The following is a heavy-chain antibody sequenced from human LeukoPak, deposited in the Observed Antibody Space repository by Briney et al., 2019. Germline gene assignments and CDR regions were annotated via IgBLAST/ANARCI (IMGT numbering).Heavy chain of an antibody. J-gene: IGHJ5*02. D-gene: IGHD2-15*01. Sequence: GGSLRLSCTASGFTFGDYAMSWFRQAPGKGLEWVAFIRYDGSNKYYADSVKGRFTISRDNSKSTLYLQMNSLRAEDTAVYYCARDRNCSGGSCYSDWFDPWGQGTLVTVSS. CDR2: IRYDGSNK. CDR1: GFTFGDYA. V-gene: IGHV3-30*02. CDR3: ARDRNCSGGSCYSDWFDP.